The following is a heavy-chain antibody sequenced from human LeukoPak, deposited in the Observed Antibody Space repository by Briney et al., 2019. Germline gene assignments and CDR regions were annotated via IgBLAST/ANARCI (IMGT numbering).Heavy chain of an antibody. CDR3: AGQLGYCSGGSCLDY. CDR2: ISYDGSNK. D-gene: IGHD2-15*01. CDR1: GFTFSSYA. V-gene: IGHV3-30*04. J-gene: IGHJ4*02. Sequence: GGSLRLSGAASGFTFSSYAMHWVRQAPGKGLEWVAVISYDGSNKYYADSVKGRFTISRDNSKNTLYLQMNSLRAEDTAVYYCAGQLGYCSGGSCLDYWGQGTLVTVSS.